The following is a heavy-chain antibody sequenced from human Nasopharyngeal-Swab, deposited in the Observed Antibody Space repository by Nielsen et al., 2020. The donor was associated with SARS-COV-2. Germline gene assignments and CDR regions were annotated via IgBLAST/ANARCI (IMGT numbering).Heavy chain of an antibody. CDR3: ARETLGLGIVVGDY. V-gene: IGHV4-31*03. Sequence: SGTLSLTCTVSGGSISSGGYYWSWIRQHPGKGLEWIGYIYYSGSTYYNPSLKSRVTISVDTSKNQFSLKLSSVTAADTAVYYCARETLGLGIVVGDYWGQGTLVTVSS. J-gene: IGHJ4*02. CDR1: GGSISSGGYY. D-gene: IGHD3-22*01. CDR2: IYYSGST.